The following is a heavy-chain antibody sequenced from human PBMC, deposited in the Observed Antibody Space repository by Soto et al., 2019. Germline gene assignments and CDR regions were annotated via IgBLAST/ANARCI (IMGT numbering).Heavy chain of an antibody. CDR3: ARVGREAATPVGLDYYYGMDV. CDR2: IYTSGST. D-gene: IGHD2-15*01. V-gene: IGHV4-4*07. Sequence: QVQLQESGPGLVKPSETLSLTCSVSGGSISSYYWSWIRQPAGKGLEWIGRIYTSGSTNYNPSLKSRVTMSVDTSKNQFSLKLSSVTAADTAVYYCARVGREAATPVGLDYYYGMDVWGQGTTVTVSS. CDR1: GGSISSYY. J-gene: IGHJ6*02.